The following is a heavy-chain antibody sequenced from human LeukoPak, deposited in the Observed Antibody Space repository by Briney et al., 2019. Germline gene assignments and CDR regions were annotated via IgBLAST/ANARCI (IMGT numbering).Heavy chain of an antibody. J-gene: IGHJ3*01. Sequence: SETLSLTCTVSGGSITSFYWSWIRQPPGKGLEWIGYIYYSGSTNYNPSLKSRVTISVDTSKNQFSRNLSSVTAADTAVYYCARRGRAQGPLSLWGQGTMVTVSS. CDR2: IYYSGST. CDR3: ARRGRAQGPLSL. CDR1: GGSITSFY. D-gene: IGHD2-15*01. V-gene: IGHV4-59*01.